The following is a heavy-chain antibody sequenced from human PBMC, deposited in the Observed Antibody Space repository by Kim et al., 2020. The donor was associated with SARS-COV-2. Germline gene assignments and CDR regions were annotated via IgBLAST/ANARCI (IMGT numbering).Heavy chain of an antibody. D-gene: IGHD3-3*01. CDR3: ARGITIFGVVKGYGMDV. J-gene: IGHJ6*02. V-gene: IGHV1-8*01. CDR1: GYTFTSYD. CDR2: MNPNSGNT. Sequence: ASVKVSCKASGYTFTSYDINWVRQATGQGLEWMGWMNPNSGNTGYAQKFQGRVTMTRNTSISTAYMELSSLRSEDTAGYYCARGITIFGVVKGYGMDVWGQGTTVTVSS.